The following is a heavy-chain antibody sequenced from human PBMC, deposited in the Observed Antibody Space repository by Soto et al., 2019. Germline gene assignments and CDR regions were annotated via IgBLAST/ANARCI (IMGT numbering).Heavy chain of an antibody. CDR2: LHSDGSTT. V-gene: IGHV3-74*03. Sequence: EVQLVESGGGLVQPGGSLRLSCAASGFIFSSYWMHWVRQAPGKELVWVSRLHSDGSTTTYADSVKGRFTISRDNAKTTMYLQVNSLRAEDTAVYYCARELPTTIRGGYYYSYGMDVWGQGTTVTVSS. D-gene: IGHD2-2*02. CDR3: ARELPTTIRGGYYYSYGMDV. CDR1: GFIFSSYW. J-gene: IGHJ6*02.